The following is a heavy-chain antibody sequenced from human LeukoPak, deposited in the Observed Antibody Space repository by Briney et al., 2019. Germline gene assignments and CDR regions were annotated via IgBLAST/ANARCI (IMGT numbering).Heavy chain of an antibody. CDR2: IQYDGSNK. J-gene: IGHJ6*03. Sequence: GGSLRLSCAASGFTLTSYGMHWVRQAPGKGLEWVAFIQYDGSNKNYADSVKGRFTISRDYSKNTLYLQMNSLRAEDTAVYYCAKTGGDSVLYYYYMDVWRKGTTVTVSS. V-gene: IGHV3-30*02. D-gene: IGHD3-10*01. CDR1: GFTLTSYG. CDR3: AKTGGDSVLYYYYMDV.